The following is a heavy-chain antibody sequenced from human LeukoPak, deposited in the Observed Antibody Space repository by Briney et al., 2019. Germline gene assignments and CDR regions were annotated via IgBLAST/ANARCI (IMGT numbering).Heavy chain of an antibody. J-gene: IGHJ5*02. CDR2: ISSSGSTI. CDR1: GFTFSSYE. CDR3: ARRDYDILTGYYL. V-gene: IGHV3-48*03. Sequence: PGGSLRLSCAAYGFTFSSYEMNWVRQAPGKGLEWVSYISSSGSTIYYADSVKGRFTISRDNAKNSLYLQMNSLRAEDTAVYYCARRDYDILTGYYLWGQGTLVTVSS. D-gene: IGHD3-9*01.